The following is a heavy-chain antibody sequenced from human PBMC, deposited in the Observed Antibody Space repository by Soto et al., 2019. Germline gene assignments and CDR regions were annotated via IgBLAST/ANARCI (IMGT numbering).Heavy chain of an antibody. CDR1: GYTFTSYD. CDR2: MNPNSGNT. D-gene: IGHD3-10*01. J-gene: IGHJ3*02. CDR3: ARGIKYYDSGDDAFEI. V-gene: IGHV1-8*01. Sequence: QVQLVQSGAEVKKPGASVKVSCKASGYTFTSYDINWVRQATGQGLEWMGWMNPNSGNTGYAQKFQGRVTMTRNTSISTAYMELSSVRSEDTAVYYCARGIKYYDSGDDAFEIWGQGTMVTVSS.